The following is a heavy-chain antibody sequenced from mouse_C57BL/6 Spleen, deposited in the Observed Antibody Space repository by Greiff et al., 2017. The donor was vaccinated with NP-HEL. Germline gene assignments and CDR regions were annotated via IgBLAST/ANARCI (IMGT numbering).Heavy chain of an antibody. CDR1: GYSITSGYY. V-gene: IGHV3-6*01. D-gene: IGHD2-4*01. CDR2: ISYDGSN. CDR3: AREGYYDYDVGFAY. J-gene: IGHJ3*01. Sequence: EVQRVESGPGLVKPSQSLSLTCSVTGYSITSGYYWNWIRQFPGNKLEWMGYISYDGSNNYNPSLKNRISITRDTSKNQFFLKLNSVTTEDTATYYCAREGYYDYDVGFAYWGQGTLVTVSA.